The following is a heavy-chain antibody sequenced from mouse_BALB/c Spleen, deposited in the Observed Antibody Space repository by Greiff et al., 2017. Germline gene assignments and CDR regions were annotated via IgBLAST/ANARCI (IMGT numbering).Heavy chain of an antibody. CDR3: AREASWYYVDY. J-gene: IGHJ2*01. CDR2: ISTYYGDA. V-gene: IGHV1S137*01. CDR1: GYTFTDYA. D-gene: IGHD3-2*02. Sequence: VQLHQSGAELVRPGVSVKISCKGSGYTFTDYAMHWVKQSHAKSLEWIGVISTYYGDASYNQKFKGKATMTVDKSSSTAYMELARLTSEDSAIYYCAREASWYYVDYWGQGTTLTVSS.